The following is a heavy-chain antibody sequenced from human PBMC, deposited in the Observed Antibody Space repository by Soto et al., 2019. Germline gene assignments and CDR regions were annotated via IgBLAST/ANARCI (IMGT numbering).Heavy chain of an antibody. CDR3: ARDKGDQAEVESSSVDYYMDV. J-gene: IGHJ6*03. Sequence: ASVKVSCKASGGTFSSYAISWVRQAPGQGLEWMGGIIPIFGTANYAQKFQGRVTITADESTSTAYMELSSLRSEDTAVYYCARDKGDQAEVESSSVDYYMDVWGKGTTVTVSS. V-gene: IGHV1-69*13. D-gene: IGHD6-6*01. CDR2: IIPIFGTA. CDR1: GGTFSSYA.